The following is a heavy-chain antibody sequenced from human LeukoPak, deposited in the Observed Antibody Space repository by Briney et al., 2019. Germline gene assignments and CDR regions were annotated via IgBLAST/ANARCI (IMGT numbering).Heavy chain of an antibody. V-gene: IGHV3-30*03. CDR3: ASLRYSSN. D-gene: IGHD5-18*01. J-gene: IGHJ4*02. CDR2: ISYDGSNK. CDR1: GFTFSSYG. Sequence: GGSLRLSCAASGFTFSSYGMHWVRQAPGKGLEWVAVISYDGSNKYYADSVKGRFTISRDNSKNTLYLQMNSLRAEDTAVYYCASLRYSSNWGQGTLVTVSS.